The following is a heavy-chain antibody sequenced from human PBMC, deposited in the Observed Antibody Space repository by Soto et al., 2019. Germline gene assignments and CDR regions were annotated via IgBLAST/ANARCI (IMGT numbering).Heavy chain of an antibody. CDR1: GGSISSYY. CDR2: IYYSGST. D-gene: IGHD1-26*01. J-gene: IGHJ4*02. Sequence: QVQLQESGPGLVKPSETLSLTCTVSGGSISSYYWSWIRQPPGKGLEWIGYIYYSGSTNYNPSLKSRVTISVDTSKNQFSLKLSSVTAADTAVYYCARVTVGATDYWGQGTLVTVSS. CDR3: ARVTVGATDY. V-gene: IGHV4-59*01.